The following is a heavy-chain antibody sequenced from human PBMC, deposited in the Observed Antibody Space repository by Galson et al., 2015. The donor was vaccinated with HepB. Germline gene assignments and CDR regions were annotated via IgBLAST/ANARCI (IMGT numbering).Heavy chain of an antibody. V-gene: IGHV3-7*03. Sequence: SLRLSCAASGFTFSSYWMSWVRQAPGKGLEWVANIKQDASETYYVDSVKGRFTISRDNAKNSLYLQMNSLRAEDTAVYYCARDRLVATIPGYYHYMDVWGKGTTVTVSS. CDR2: IKQDASET. J-gene: IGHJ6*03. D-gene: IGHD5-12*01. CDR3: ARDRLVATIPGYYHYMDV. CDR1: GFTFSSYW.